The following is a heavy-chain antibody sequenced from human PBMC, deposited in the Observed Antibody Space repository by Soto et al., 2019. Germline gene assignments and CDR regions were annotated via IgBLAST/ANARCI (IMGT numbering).Heavy chain of an antibody. J-gene: IGHJ4*02. CDR3: ARLANGYRTIASLAY. V-gene: IGHV4-39*01. CDR2: IYYSGST. D-gene: IGHD2-8*01. CDR1: GGSISSSSYY. Sequence: SETLSLTCTVSGGSISSSSYYWGWIRQPPGKGLEWIGSIYYSGSTYYNPSLKSRVTISVDTSKNQFSLKLSSVTAADTAVYYCARLANGYRTIASLAYWRQGTRDTVSS.